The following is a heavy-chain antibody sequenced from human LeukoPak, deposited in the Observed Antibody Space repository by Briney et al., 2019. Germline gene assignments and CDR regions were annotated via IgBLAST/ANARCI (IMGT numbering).Heavy chain of an antibody. CDR2: IKQDGSEK. CDR3: AGGQGWHFDL. V-gene: IGHV3-7*01. CDR1: GFTFSSYW. Sequence: GGSLRLSCAASGFTFSSYWMSWVRQAPGKGLEWVANIKQDGSEKYYVDSVKGRFTISRDSTSLFLQMNSLRAEDTAIYYCAGGQGWHFDLWGRGILITVSS. D-gene: IGHD2-15*01. J-gene: IGHJ2*01.